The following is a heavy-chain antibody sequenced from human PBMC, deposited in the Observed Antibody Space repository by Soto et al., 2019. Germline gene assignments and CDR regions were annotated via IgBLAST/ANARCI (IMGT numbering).Heavy chain of an antibody. D-gene: IGHD4-4*01. Sequence: SETLSLTCTVSGGSISSGGYYWSWIRQHPGKGLEWIGYIYYSGSTYYNPSLKSRVTISVDTSKNQFSLKLSSVTAADTAVYYCAREHRLTTAKIYYYMDVWGKGTTVTVSS. J-gene: IGHJ6*03. CDR1: GGSISSGGYY. CDR2: IYYSGST. CDR3: AREHRLTTAKIYYYMDV. V-gene: IGHV4-31*03.